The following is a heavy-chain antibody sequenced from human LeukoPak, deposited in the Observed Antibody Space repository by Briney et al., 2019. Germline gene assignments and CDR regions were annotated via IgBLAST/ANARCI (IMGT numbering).Heavy chain of an antibody. CDR2: IYYNGST. Sequence: SETLSLTCTVSGGSITNYHWIWIRQPPGKGLEWIGYIYYNGSTNYNPSLKSRVALSVDTSKNQFSLKVNSVTPTDAAVYYCARVSPTGGLAYWGQGTLVTVSS. V-gene: IGHV4-59*01. CDR1: GGSITNYH. D-gene: IGHD1-1*01. CDR3: ARVSPTGGLAY. J-gene: IGHJ4*02.